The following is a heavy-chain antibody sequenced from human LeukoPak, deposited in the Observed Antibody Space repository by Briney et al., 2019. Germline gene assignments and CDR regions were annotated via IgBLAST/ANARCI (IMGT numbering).Heavy chain of an antibody. CDR3: ARAAGYVMEPDYYYGMDV. D-gene: IGHD5-12*01. Sequence: SETLSLTCTVSGASISSHSRSWIRQPPGKGLEWIGYVSYSGSTNYNPSLKSRVTIPEDTSKTQFSLRRPSVTAADTAVYFCARAAGYVMEPDYYYGMDVWGQGTAVAVSS. V-gene: IGHV4-59*11. CDR1: GASISSHS. J-gene: IGHJ6*02. CDR2: VSYSGST.